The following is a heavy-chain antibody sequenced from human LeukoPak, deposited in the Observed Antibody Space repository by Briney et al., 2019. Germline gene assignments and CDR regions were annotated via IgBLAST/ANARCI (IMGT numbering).Heavy chain of an antibody. V-gene: IGHV1-3*01. D-gene: IGHD6-19*01. Sequence: GASVKVSCKASGYTFINYAIHWVRQAPGQRLEWMGWINPYNGYTEYSQKLQGRVTITKDTSATTAYMDLSTLKSEDTAVYYCARGSSSDWPLEYWGRGILVTVSS. J-gene: IGHJ4*02. CDR3: ARGSSSDWPLEY. CDR2: INPYNGYT. CDR1: GYTFINYA.